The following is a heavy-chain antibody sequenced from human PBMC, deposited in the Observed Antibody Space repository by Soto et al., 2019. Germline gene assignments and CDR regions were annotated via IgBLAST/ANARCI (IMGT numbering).Heavy chain of an antibody. J-gene: IGHJ4*01. CDR3: ATSRVRGGPLRFED. CDR2: VLPISGST. Sequence: QVQLVQSGAEVRKPGSSVKVSCKTSGGLISKYSFNWVRQAPGQGLEWMGGVLPISGSTDYAQKFQGRLTITADRSTSTVYMELSRLRSDDTANDDCATSRVRGGPLRFEDGGQGMLISVSS. D-gene: IGHD5-12*01. V-gene: IGHV1-69*06. CDR1: GGLISKYS.